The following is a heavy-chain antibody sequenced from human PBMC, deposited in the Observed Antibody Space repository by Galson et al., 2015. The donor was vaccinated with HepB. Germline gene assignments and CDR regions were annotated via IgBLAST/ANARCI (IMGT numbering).Heavy chain of an antibody. D-gene: IGHD2-15*01. CDR3: TTAVAAATLYYYYGMDV. V-gene: IGHV3-15*01. Sequence: SLRLSCAASGFTFSNAWVSWVRQAPGKGLEWVGRIKSKTDGGTTDYAAPVKGRFTISRDDSKNTLYLQMNSLKTEDTAVYYCTTAVAAATLYYYYGMDVWGQGTTVTVSS. J-gene: IGHJ6*02. CDR2: IKSKTDGGTT. CDR1: GFTFSNAW.